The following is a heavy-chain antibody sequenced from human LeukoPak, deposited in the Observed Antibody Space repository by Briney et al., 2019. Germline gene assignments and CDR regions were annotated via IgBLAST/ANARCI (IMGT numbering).Heavy chain of an antibody. D-gene: IGHD5-18*01. J-gene: IGHJ4*02. CDR3: ARENTAMVLFDY. CDR2: IYYRGST. Sequence: SETLSLTCTVSGGSISSYYWSWIRQPPGKGLEWIGYIYYRGSTNYNPSLKSRVTISVDRSKNQFSLKLNSVTAADTAVYYCARENTAMVLFDYWGQGTLVTVSS. V-gene: IGHV4-59*12. CDR1: GGSISSYY.